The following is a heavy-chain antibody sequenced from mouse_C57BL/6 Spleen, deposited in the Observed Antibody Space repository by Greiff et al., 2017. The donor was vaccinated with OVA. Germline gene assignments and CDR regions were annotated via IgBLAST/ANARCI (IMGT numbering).Heavy chain of an antibody. V-gene: IGHV1-82*01. D-gene: IGHD1-1*01. CDR2: IYPGDGDT. J-gene: IGHJ4*01. Sequence: VQLQQSGPELVKPGASVKISCKASGYAFSSSRMNWVKQRPGKGLEWIGRIYPGDGDTNYNGKFKGKATLTADKSSSTAYMQLSSLTSEDSAVYFCARTTVVEAMDYWGQGTSVTVSS. CDR3: ARTTVVEAMDY. CDR1: GYAFSSSR.